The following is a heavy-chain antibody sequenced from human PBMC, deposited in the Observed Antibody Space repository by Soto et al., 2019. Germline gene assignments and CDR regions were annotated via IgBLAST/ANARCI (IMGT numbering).Heavy chain of an antibody. J-gene: IGHJ6*02. D-gene: IGHD3-22*01. CDR1: GYSFTSYW. CDR3: ARGVGTYYYDSSGTHGVFGMDV. CDR2: IYPGDSDT. Sequence: HGESLKISCKGSGYSFTSYWIGWVRQMPGKGLEWMGIIYPGDSDTRYSPSFQGQVTISADKSISTAYLQWSSLKASDTAMYYCARGVGTYYYDSSGTHGVFGMDVWGQGTTVTV. V-gene: IGHV5-51*01.